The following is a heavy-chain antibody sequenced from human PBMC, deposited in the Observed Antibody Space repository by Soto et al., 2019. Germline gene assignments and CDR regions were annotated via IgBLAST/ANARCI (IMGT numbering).Heavy chain of an antibody. V-gene: IGHV4-59*01. D-gene: IGHD3-16*01. Sequence: QVQLQESGPGLVGPWGTLPPPVPVPGFWTKIFFGVGIRNPPGKGRDGFGCVSQGGTPPNWAEGETTCYNPSLGSRATISLDLPKNQFSLKVTSVTAADTAVYYCARDRGGITVSSKPLGEWFDPWGQGTLVTVSS. CDR3: ARDRGGITVSSKPLGEWFDP. J-gene: IGHJ5*02. CDR2: VSQGGTP. CDR1: GFWTKIFF.